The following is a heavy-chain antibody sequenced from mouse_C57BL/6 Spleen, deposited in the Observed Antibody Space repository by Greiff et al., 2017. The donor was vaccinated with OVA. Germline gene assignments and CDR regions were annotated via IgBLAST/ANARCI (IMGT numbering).Heavy chain of an antibody. CDR2: IWGGGST. Sequence: VQLQQSGPGLVAPSQSLSITCTVSGFSLTSYGVDWVRQPPGTGLEWLGVIWGGGSTNYNSARMSRLSISTDNSKSQFFLKMNRVQTDDTAMYYCAKRGGATVVAPLGYWGQGTSVTVSS. D-gene: IGHD1-1*01. CDR1: GFSLTSYG. V-gene: IGHV2-9*01. J-gene: IGHJ4*01. CDR3: AKRGGATVVAPLGY.